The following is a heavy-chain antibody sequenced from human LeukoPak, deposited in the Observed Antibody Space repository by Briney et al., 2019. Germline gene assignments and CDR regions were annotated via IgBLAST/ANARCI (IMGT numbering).Heavy chain of an antibody. CDR1: GYTFTTYA. D-gene: IGHD6-6*01. CDR2: ISAYNGDT. V-gene: IGHV1-18*01. Sequence: ASVKVSCKASGYTFTTYAMNWVRQAPGQGLEWMEWISAYNGDTNYAQKVQGRVTMTRDTSTSTVYMELSSLRSEDTAVYYCASTFSSSSEFDYWGQGTLVTVSS. J-gene: IGHJ4*02. CDR3: ASTFSSSSEFDY.